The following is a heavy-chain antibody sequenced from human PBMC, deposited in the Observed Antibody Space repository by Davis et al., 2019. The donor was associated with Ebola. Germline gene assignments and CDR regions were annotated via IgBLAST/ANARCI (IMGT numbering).Heavy chain of an antibody. V-gene: IGHV7-4-1*02. D-gene: IGHD3-9*01. CDR3: ARAAQFYDILTFWAFDI. J-gene: IGHJ3*02. Sequence: AASVKVSCKASGYTFTRYAMNWVRQAPGQGLEWMGWINTNTGNPTYAQGFTGRFVFSLDTSVSTAYLQISSLKAEDTAVYYCARAAQFYDILTFWAFDIWGQGTMVTVSS. CDR1: GYTFTRYA. CDR2: INTNTGNP.